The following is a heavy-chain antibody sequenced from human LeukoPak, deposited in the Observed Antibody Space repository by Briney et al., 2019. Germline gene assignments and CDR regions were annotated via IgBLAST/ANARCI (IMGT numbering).Heavy chain of an antibody. CDR2: ISSSGSTI. Sequence: GGSLRLSCAASGFTFSSYEMNWVRQAPGKGLEWVSYISSSGSTIYYADSVKGRFTISRDNAKNSLYLQMNSLRAEDTAVYYCAELGITMIGGVWGKGTAVTISS. J-gene: IGHJ6*04. D-gene: IGHD3-10*02. CDR1: GFTFSSYE. CDR3: AELGITMIGGV. V-gene: IGHV3-48*03.